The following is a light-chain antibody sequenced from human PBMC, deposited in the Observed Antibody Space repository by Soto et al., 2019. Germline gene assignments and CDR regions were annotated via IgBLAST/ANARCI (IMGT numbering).Light chain of an antibody. CDR1: QSLSSW. J-gene: IGKJ4*01. V-gene: IGKV1-5*01. CDR3: QQYNSYPLT. CDR2: DAS. Sequence: DIQMTQSPSTLSASVGDRVIITCRASQSLSSWLAWYQQKPGKAPKLLIYDASSLQGGVPSRFSGSGSGTEFTLTISSLQPDDLATYYCQQYNSYPLTFGGGTKVDIK.